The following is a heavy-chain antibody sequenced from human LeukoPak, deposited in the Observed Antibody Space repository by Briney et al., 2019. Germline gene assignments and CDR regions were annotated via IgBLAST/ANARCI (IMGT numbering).Heavy chain of an antibody. Sequence: GGSLRLSCAASGFTVSSNYMSWVRQAPGEGLEWVSTISGSNGRTYYADSVKGRFTISKDNSKNTLYLQMNSLRVEDTAVYYCASSQQPSNWFDPWGQGTLVTVSP. J-gene: IGHJ5*02. D-gene: IGHD6-13*01. CDR3: ASSQQPSNWFDP. CDR1: GFTVSSNY. V-gene: IGHV3-23*01. CDR2: ISGSNGRT.